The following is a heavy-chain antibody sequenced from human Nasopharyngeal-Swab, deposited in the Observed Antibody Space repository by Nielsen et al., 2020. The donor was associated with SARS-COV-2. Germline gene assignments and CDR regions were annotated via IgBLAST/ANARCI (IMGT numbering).Heavy chain of an antibody. CDR2: ISAYNGNT. Sequence: ASVKVSCKASGYTFTSYGISWVRQAPGQGLEWMGWISAYNGNTNYAQKFQGRVTMTTDTSTSTAYMELRSLRSDDTAVYYCARDRGYYDILTGYYNVGYYYYYGMDVWGQGTTVTVSS. V-gene: IGHV1-18*01. CDR1: GYTFTSYG. J-gene: IGHJ6*02. D-gene: IGHD3-9*01. CDR3: ARDRGYYDILTGYYNVGYYYYYGMDV.